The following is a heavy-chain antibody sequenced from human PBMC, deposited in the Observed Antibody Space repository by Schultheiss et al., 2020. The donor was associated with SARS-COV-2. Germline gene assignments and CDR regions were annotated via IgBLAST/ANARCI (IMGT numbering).Heavy chain of an antibody. D-gene: IGHD2-21*02. CDR2: IQDNGSDK. V-gene: IGHV3-30*04. CDR3: ARDCGDCYRGVYSGENDAFDF. Sequence: GGSLRLSCAASGFTFSSYAMHWVRQAPGKGLEWVAVIQDNGSDKFYADSVKGRFTISRDNSKNTLYLQMNSLRVEDTAFYYCARDCGDCYRGVYSGENDAFDFWGQGTMVTVSS. CDR1: GFTFSSYA. J-gene: IGHJ3*01.